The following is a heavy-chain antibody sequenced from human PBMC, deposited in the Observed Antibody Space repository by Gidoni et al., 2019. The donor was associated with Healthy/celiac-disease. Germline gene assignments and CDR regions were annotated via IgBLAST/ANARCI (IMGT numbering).Heavy chain of an antibody. CDR1: GYTFTSYA. Sequence: QVQLVQSGAAVKKPGASVKVSCKASGYTFTSYAMHWVRQAPGQRLEWMGWINAGNGNTKYSQKFQGRVTITRDTSASTAYMELSSLRSEDTAVYYCARASYSSGSYYFDYWGQGTLVTVSS. D-gene: IGHD6-19*01. CDR3: ARASYSSGSYYFDY. V-gene: IGHV1-3*01. J-gene: IGHJ4*02. CDR2: INAGNGNT.